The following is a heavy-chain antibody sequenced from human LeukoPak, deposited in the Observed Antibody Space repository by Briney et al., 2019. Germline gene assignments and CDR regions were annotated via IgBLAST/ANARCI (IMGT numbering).Heavy chain of an antibody. D-gene: IGHD2-2*01. Sequence: SETLSLTCTVSGGSISSCSWSWLRQPPGKGLEWIGYIYYSGSNNYNPSLKSRVTISVDKSKNQFSLKLSSVTAANTAVYYCARAYLDIVVVPAAMLVGWGQGTLVTVSS. J-gene: IGHJ4*02. CDR2: IYYSGSN. CDR3: ARAYLDIVVVPAAMLVG. CDR1: GGSISSCS. V-gene: IGHV4-59*12.